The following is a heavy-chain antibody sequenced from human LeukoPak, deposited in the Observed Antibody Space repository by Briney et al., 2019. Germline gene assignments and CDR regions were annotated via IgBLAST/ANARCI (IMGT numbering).Heavy chain of an antibody. CDR2: IYYSGST. CDR1: GGSISSSSYY. Sequence: SETLSLTCTVSGGSISSSSYYWGWIRQPPGEGLEWIGSIYYSGSTYYNPSLKSRVTISVDTSKNQFSLKLSSVTAADTAVYYCARWYDFWSGYSPSYFDYWGQGTLVTVSS. J-gene: IGHJ4*02. V-gene: IGHV4-39*01. CDR3: ARWYDFWSGYSPSYFDY. D-gene: IGHD3-3*01.